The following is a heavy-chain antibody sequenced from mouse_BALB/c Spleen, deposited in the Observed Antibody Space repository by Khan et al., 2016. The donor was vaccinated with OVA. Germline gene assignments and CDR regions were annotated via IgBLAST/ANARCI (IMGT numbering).Heavy chain of an antibody. CDR3: ARRTTGYAMDY. D-gene: IGHD2-14*01. CDR1: GYTFTSHT. J-gene: IGHJ4*01. Sequence: VQLQESGAELARPGASVKMSCKASGYTFTSHTMHWVKQSPGQGLEWIGYINPRSGYSNYNQKFNDKATLTADKSSSTAYMQLSSLTSEDSAVYYCARRTTGYAMDYWGQGTSGTVSS. V-gene: IGHV1-4*01. CDR2: INPRSGYS.